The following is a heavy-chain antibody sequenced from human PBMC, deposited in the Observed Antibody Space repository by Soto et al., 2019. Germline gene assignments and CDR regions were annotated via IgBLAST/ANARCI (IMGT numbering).Heavy chain of an antibody. CDR3: ARDLLGRAWGKRGGMDV. V-gene: IGHV3-30*03. Sequence: QVQLVESGGGVSQPGRSLRLSCTASGFSFSTYSVHWVRQAPGRGPEWVAIISYDGTTEDYADSVKGRFTISRDNSKHALYLQMDSLSGEDRAVYCCARDLLGRAWGKRGGMDVWGQEGTVTVAS. D-gene: IGHD7-27*01. CDR2: ISYDGTTE. J-gene: IGHJ6*02. CDR1: GFSFSTYS.